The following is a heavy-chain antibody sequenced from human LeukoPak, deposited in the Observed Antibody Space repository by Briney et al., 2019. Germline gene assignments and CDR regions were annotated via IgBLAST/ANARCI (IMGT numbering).Heavy chain of an antibody. D-gene: IGHD3-10*01. J-gene: IGHJ4*02. CDR2: FDPEDGET. CDR1: GYTLTELP. Sequence: GASVKVSCKVSGYTLTELPMHWVRQAPGKGPEWMGGFDPEDGETIYAQKFQGRVTMTEDTSTDTAYMELSSLRSEDTAVYYCATDLTYYGSGSYNYWGQGTLDTVSS. V-gene: IGHV1-24*01. CDR3: ATDLTYYGSGSYNY.